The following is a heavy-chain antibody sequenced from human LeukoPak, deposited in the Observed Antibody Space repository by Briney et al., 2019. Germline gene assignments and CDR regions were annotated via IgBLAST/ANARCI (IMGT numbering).Heavy chain of an antibody. CDR2: INAGNGNT. D-gene: IGHD4-23*01. Sequence: WASVTVSFTASGYTFTSYAMHWVRQAPGQRLEWMGWINAGNGNTKYSQKFQGRVTITRDTSASTAYMELSSLRSEDTAVYYCAREHPNGGGLPGDYWGQGTLVTVSS. V-gene: IGHV1-3*01. CDR3: AREHPNGGGLPGDY. CDR1: GYTFTSYA. J-gene: IGHJ4*02.